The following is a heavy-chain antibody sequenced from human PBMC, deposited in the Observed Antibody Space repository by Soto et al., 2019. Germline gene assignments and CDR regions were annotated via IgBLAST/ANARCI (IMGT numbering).Heavy chain of an antibody. CDR1: GGTFSSYT. V-gene: IGHV1-69*02. CDR2: ITPILGIA. Sequence: QVQLVQSGAEVKKPGSSVKVSCKASGGTFSSYTISWVRQAPGQGLEWMGRITPILGIANYAQKFQGRVTITADKSTSTAYMELSSLRSEDTAVYYCARVRDCSSTSCYGGAFDIWGQGTMVTVSS. CDR3: ARVRDCSSTSCYGGAFDI. D-gene: IGHD2-2*01. J-gene: IGHJ3*02.